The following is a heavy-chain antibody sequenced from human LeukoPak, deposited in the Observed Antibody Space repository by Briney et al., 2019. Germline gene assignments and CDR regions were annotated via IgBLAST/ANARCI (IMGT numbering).Heavy chain of an antibody. Sequence: PGGSLRLSCTASGFIFSNYAMHWVRQAPGKGLEWVAFIRYDGNFKYYADSVRGRFTISRDNSKNTLYLQMNSLRADDTAVYYCARSEQWTGFFDYWGQGTPVTVSS. CDR1: GFIFSNYA. J-gene: IGHJ4*02. D-gene: IGHD6-19*01. CDR3: ARSEQWTGFFDY. V-gene: IGHV3-30*02. CDR2: IRYDGNFK.